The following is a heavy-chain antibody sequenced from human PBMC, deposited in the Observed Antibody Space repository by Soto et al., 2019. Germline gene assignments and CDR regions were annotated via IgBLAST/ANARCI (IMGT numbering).Heavy chain of an antibody. CDR3: ARARYDFWSGYSNYGMDV. V-gene: IGHV3-13*01. CDR1: GFTFSSYD. D-gene: IGHD3-3*01. Sequence: GGSLRLSCAASGFTFSSYDMHWVRQATGKGLEWVSAIGTAGDTYYPGSVKGRFTISRENAKNFLYLQMNSLRAGDTAVYYCARARYDFWSGYSNYGMDVWGQGTTVTVSS. J-gene: IGHJ6*02. CDR2: IGTAGDT.